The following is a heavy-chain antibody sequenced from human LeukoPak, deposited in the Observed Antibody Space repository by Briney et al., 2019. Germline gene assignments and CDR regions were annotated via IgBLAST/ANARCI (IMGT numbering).Heavy chain of an antibody. CDR2: INHSGST. D-gene: IGHD3-22*01. J-gene: IGHJ4*02. V-gene: IGHV4-34*01. CDR3: ARAANYYDSSGYYCDC. CDR1: GGSFSGYY. Sequence: SETLSLTCAVYGGSFSGYYWSWIRQPPGKGLEWIGEINHSGSTNYNPSLKSRVTISVDTSKNQFSLKLSSVTAADTAVYYCARAANYYDSSGYYCDCWGQGTLVTVSS.